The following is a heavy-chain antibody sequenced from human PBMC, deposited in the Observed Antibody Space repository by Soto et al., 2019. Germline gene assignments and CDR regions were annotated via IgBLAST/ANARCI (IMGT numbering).Heavy chain of an antibody. Sequence: SETLSLPCTVSGGSISSYYWSWIRQPPGKGLEWIGYIYYSGSTNYNPSLKSRVTIAVDTSKNQFSLKLSSATAADTAVYYWARDTYNSWFDPWGQGTLVTVSS. CDR1: GGSISSYY. CDR2: IYYSGST. CDR3: ARDTYNSWFDP. J-gene: IGHJ5*02. D-gene: IGHD2-2*02. V-gene: IGHV4-59*01.